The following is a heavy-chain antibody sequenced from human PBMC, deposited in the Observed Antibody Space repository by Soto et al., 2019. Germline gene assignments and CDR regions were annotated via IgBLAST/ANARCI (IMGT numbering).Heavy chain of an antibody. V-gene: IGHV1-2*02. Sequence: GASVKVSCKASGYTFTGYYMHWVRQAPGQGLEWMGWINPNSGGTNYAQKFQGRVTMTRDTSISTAYMELSRLRSDDTAVYYCARLRTRPRGSQQRGYSYGHAYYYYGMDVWGQGTTVTVSS. D-gene: IGHD5-18*01. CDR1: GYTFTGYY. CDR3: ARLRTRPRGSQQRGYSYGHAYYYYGMDV. J-gene: IGHJ6*02. CDR2: INPNSGGT.